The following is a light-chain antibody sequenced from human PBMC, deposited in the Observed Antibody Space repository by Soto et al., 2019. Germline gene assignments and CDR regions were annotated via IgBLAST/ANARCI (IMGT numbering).Light chain of an antibody. CDR1: QSVLYSSNNKNY. CDR3: QQYYSTPLT. CDR2: WAS. V-gene: IGKV4-1*01. Sequence: DIVLTQSPDSLAVSLGERATINCKSSQSVLYSSNNKNYLAWYQQKPGQSPKLLIYWASTRESGVPDRFSGSGSGTDFTLTISSLQAEDVAVYYCQQYYSTPLTFVGGTKVEIK. J-gene: IGKJ4*01.